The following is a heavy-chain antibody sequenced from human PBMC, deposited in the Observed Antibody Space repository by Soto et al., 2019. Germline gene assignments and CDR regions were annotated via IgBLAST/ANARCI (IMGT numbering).Heavy chain of an antibody. Sequence: EVLLVVSGGDLVQPGGSLRLSCAASGFSFSNVWMTWVRQAPGKGLECLACINPDGSEKYYVGSVKGRFTVSRDNARNSLYLQMNTLRADDTAVYYCTRDLTGEARWGQGTLVSVSS. CDR2: INPDGSEK. CDR1: GFSFSNVW. CDR3: TRDLTGEAR. D-gene: IGHD3-10*01. J-gene: IGHJ4*02. V-gene: IGHV3-7*01.